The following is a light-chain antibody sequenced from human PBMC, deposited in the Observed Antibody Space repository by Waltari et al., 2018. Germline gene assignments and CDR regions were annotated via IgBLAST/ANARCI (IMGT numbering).Light chain of an antibody. CDR1: LGINTW. CDR2: AAS. Sequence: DIQMTQSPSSVSESVGDRVTLPCRASLGINTWLAWYQQKPGKAPKLLIYAASSLHSGVPSRFGGSGSETDFTLTIDSLQPEDFATYYCQQANSFPLTFGGGTKVEI. J-gene: IGKJ4*01. CDR3: QQANSFPLT. V-gene: IGKV1D-12*01.